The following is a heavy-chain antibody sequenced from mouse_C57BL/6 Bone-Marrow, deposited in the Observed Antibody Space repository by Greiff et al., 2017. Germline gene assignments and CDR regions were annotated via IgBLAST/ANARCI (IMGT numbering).Heavy chain of an antibody. CDR2: INPNNGGT. J-gene: IGHJ3*01. CDR3: ARWDYDEEFAY. Sequence: EVQGVESGPELVKPGASVKIRCKASGYTFTDYNMDWVKQSHGKSLEWIGDINPNNGGTIYNQKFKGKATLTVDKSSSTAYMELRSLTSEDTAVYYCARWDYDEEFAYWGQGTLVTVSA. V-gene: IGHV1-18*01. D-gene: IGHD2-4*01. CDR1: GYTFTDYN.